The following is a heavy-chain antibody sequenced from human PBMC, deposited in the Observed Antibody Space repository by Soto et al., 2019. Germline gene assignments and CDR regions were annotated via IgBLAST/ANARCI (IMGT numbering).Heavy chain of an antibody. CDR1: DDSITSGAYY. Sequence: SETLSLTCTVSDDSITSGAYYWGLIRQPPGKGLEWIGTIQYRGSTYYNPSLKSRVTMSLDTSKNQYSLRLSSVTAADTAVYYCARDLPGYYDSSGYSNWFDPWGQGTLVTVSS. CDR3: ARDLPGYYDSSGYSNWFDP. CDR2: IQYRGST. J-gene: IGHJ5*02. D-gene: IGHD3-22*01. V-gene: IGHV4-39*02.